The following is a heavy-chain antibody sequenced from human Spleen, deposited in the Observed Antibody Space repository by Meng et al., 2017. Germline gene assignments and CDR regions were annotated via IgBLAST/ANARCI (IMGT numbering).Heavy chain of an antibody. CDR1: GYTFTGYD. D-gene: IGHD3-10*01. V-gene: IGHV1-2*06. J-gene: IGHJ4*02. CDR3: AREGIYYGSGSSPLDS. CDR2: INHNSGGT. Sequence: GARGKTPGASVTLPCTPSGYTFTGYDVNWVRQAPGQGLEWMGRINHNSGGTNFAQKFQGRITMARDTSISTDYMGLTTLRSDDTAVYYCAREGIYYGSGSSPLDSWGQGALVTVSS.